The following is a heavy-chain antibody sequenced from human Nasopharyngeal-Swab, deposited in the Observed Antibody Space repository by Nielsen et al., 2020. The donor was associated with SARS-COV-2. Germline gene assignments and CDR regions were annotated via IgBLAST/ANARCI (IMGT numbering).Heavy chain of an antibody. Sequence: LSLTCTVSGGSISSRDYYWSWIRQSPGKGLDWIGYIYYRGTTDYNPTLQSRVAMSVDTSKNEFSLKVMSVTASDTATYYCARVRDNGYYFDSWGQGTLVTVSS. J-gene: IGHJ4*02. CDR3: ARVRDNGYYFDS. CDR1: GGSISSRDYY. CDR2: IYYRGTT. D-gene: IGHD5-24*01. V-gene: IGHV4-30-4*01.